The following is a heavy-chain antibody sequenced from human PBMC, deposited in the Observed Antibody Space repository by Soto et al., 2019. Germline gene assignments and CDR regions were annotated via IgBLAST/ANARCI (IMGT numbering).Heavy chain of an antibody. CDR3: ARRSSGWYFDY. J-gene: IGHJ4*02. D-gene: IGHD6-19*01. V-gene: IGHV3-23*01. Sequence: EVQLLESGGGLVQPGGSLRLSCAASGFTFSSYAMSWVRQAPGKGLEWVSVISGSGGSTYYADSVKGRFTISRDNSKNTLYLQMNGLRAEDTAVYYCARRSSGWYFDYWGQGTLVTVSS. CDR2: ISGSGGST. CDR1: GFTFSSYA.